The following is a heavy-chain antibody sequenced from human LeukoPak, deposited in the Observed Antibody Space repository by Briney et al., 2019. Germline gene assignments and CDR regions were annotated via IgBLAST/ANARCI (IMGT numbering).Heavy chain of an antibody. CDR2: INSDGSWT. Sequence: GGSLRLSCAASGNYWMHWVRQAPGKGLVWVSHINSDGSWTSYADSVKGRFTISKDNAKNTVYLQMNSLRAEDTAVYYCASISGSPEADYFDYWGQGTLVTVSS. CDR3: ASISGSPEADYFDY. V-gene: IGHV3-74*01. CDR1: GNYW. D-gene: IGHD1-14*01. J-gene: IGHJ4*02.